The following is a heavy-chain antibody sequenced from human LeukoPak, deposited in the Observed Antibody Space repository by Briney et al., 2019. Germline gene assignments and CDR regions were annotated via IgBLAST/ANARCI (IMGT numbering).Heavy chain of an antibody. Sequence: SETLSLTCAVSGYSISSGYYWGWIRQPPGKGLEWIGSIYHSGSTYYNPSLKSRVTISVDTSKNQFSQKLSSVTAADTAVYYCARSVRGEDYWGQGTLVTVSS. J-gene: IGHJ4*02. CDR3: ARSVRGEDY. V-gene: IGHV4-38-2*01. D-gene: IGHD3-10*01. CDR1: GYSISSGYY. CDR2: IYHSGST.